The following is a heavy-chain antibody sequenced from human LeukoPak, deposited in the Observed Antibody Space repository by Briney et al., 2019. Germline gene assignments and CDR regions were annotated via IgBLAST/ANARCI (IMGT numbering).Heavy chain of an antibody. CDR3: TRYYYDSSGYYYLPYYFDY. D-gene: IGHD3-22*01. CDR2: FRSKAYGGTT. V-gene: IGHV3-49*04. Sequence: GGSLRLSCTASGFTLGDYAMSWVRQAPGKGLEWVGFFRSKAYGGTTEYAASVKGRFTISRDDSKSIAYLQMNSLKTEDTAVYYCTRYYYDSSGYYYLPYYFDYWGQGTLVTVSS. CDR1: GFTLGDYA. J-gene: IGHJ4*02.